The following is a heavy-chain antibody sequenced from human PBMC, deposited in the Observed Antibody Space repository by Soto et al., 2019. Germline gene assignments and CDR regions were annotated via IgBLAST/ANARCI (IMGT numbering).Heavy chain of an antibody. V-gene: IGHV3-15*01. Sequence: PGGSLRLSGAASGFTLSNNGITWVRKAQAKGLEWVVRLKSKTEGGTIDYAAPVKGRFTISRDDTKNTLYLQMNSLNTEDTAVHYCSTYTYGYIPLWGQGALVTVSS. J-gene: IGHJ4*02. CDR2: LKSKTEGGTI. D-gene: IGHD5-18*01. CDR1: GFTLSNNG. CDR3: STYTYGYIPL.